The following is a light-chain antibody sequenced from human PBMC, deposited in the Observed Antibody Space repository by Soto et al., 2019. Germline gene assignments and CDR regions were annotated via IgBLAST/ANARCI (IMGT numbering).Light chain of an antibody. V-gene: IGKV3-11*01. CDR1: QSVSSY. CDR2: DAS. CDR3: QQRSNWPG. Sequence: EIVLTQSPATLSLSPGERATLSCRASQSVSSYLAWYQQKPGQAPRRLIDDASNRATGIPARFSGSGSGTDFTLTTSILEPEDFAAYYCQQRSNWPGFGVGTKVEIK. J-gene: IGKJ4*02.